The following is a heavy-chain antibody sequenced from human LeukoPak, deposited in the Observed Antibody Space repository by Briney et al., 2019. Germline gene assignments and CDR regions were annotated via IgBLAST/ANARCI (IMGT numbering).Heavy chain of an antibody. J-gene: IGHJ4*02. CDR1: GFTFSSYG. V-gene: IGHV3-30*18. D-gene: IGHD6-13*01. Sequence: GRSLRLSCAASGFTFSSYGMHWVRQAPGKGLEWVAVISYDGSNKYYADSVKGRFTISRDNSKNTLYLQMNSLRAEDTAVYYCAKDPKYSSSWSYFDYWGQGTLVTVSS. CDR2: ISYDGSNK. CDR3: AKDPKYSSSWSYFDY.